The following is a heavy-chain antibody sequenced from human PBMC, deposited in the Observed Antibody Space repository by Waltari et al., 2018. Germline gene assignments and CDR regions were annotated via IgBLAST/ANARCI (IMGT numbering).Heavy chain of an antibody. CDR2: IWSDGNNK. CDR1: GFTFSDYG. CDR3: ARNDIVVIPAAMDY. D-gene: IGHD2-2*01. J-gene: IGHJ4*02. V-gene: IGHV3-33*01. Sequence: QVQLVESGGGVVQPGRSLRLSCAASGFTFSDYGRHWVRQAPGKGLEWVAGIWSDGNNKYYVDSVKGRFTISRDNSKNTLYLQINSLRAEDTAVYYCARNDIVVIPAAMDYWGQGTLVTVSS.